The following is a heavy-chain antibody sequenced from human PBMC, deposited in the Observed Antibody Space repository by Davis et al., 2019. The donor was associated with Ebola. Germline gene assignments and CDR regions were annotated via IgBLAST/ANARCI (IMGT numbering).Heavy chain of an antibody. D-gene: IGHD1-26*01. J-gene: IGHJ4*02. CDR2: ISGSGGST. Sequence: PGGSLRLSCAASGFTFSSYAMSWVRQAPGKGLEWVSTISGSGGSTYYADSVKGRFTISRDNSKNTLYLQINSLRAEDTALYYCTLASGYVDYWGQGTLVTVSS. V-gene: IGHV3-23*01. CDR3: TLASGYVDY. CDR1: GFTFSSYA.